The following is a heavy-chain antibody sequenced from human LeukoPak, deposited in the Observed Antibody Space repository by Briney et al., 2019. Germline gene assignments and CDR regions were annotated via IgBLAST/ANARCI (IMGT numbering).Heavy chain of an antibody. V-gene: IGHV3-30*03. CDR2: ISYDGSNK. J-gene: IGHJ4*02. CDR3: ARDRACSGGSCYYYFDY. CDR1: GFTFSSYG. D-gene: IGHD2-15*01. Sequence: PGRSLRLSCAASGFTFSSYGMHWVRQAPGKGLEWVAVISYDGSNKYYADSVKGRFTISRDNSKNTLYLQMNSLRAEDTAVYYCARDRACSGGSCYYYFDYWGQGTLVTVSS.